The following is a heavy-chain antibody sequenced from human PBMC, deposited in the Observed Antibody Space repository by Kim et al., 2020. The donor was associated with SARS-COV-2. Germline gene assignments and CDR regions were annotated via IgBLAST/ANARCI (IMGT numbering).Heavy chain of an antibody. CDR2: IYYSGST. J-gene: IGHJ4*02. D-gene: IGHD2-15*01. CDR1: GGSISSSSYY. Sequence: SETLSLTCTVSGGSISSSSYYWGWIRQPAGKGLEWIGSIYYSGSTNYNPSFKSRVTISVDTSKNQFSLKLSSVTAADTAVYYCAGEGYCSDGSCSPFYYWVQATLVTVSS. CDR3: AGEGYCSDGSCSPFYY. V-gene: IGHV4-39*02.